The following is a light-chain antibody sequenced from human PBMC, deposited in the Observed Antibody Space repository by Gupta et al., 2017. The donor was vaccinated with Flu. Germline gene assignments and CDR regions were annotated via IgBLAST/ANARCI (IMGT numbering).Light chain of an antibody. J-gene: IGLJ3*02. CDR2: DVT. V-gene: IGLV2-11*01. Sequence: TSSDVGGYNYVSWYQQHPGKAPKLTIYDVTNRPSGVPDRFSGSKSDNTASLTTSGLQAEDEADYYCCSYAGSFTWVFGGGTKLTVL. CDR1: SSDVGGYNY. CDR3: CSYAGSFTWV.